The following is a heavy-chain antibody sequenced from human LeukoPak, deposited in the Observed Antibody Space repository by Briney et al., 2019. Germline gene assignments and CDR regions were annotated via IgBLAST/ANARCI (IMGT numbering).Heavy chain of an antibody. D-gene: IGHD3-22*01. Sequence: GGSLRLSCAASGFTFRSYSMNWVRQAPGKGLEWVSSISSSSSYIYYADSVKGRFTISRDNAKNSLYLQMNSLRAEDTAVYYCARVSDYYDSSGSSWFDPWGQGTLVTVSS. CDR2: ISSSSSYI. CDR3: ARVSDYYDSSGSSWFDP. J-gene: IGHJ5*02. CDR1: GFTFRSYS. V-gene: IGHV3-21*01.